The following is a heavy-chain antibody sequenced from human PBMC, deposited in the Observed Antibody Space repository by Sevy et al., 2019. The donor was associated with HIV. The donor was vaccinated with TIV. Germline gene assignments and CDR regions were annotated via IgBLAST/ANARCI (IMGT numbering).Heavy chain of an antibody. V-gene: IGHV5-51*01. J-gene: IGHJ4*02. CDR1: GYDFKNYW. D-gene: IGHD2-21*02. CDR3: ARHPYCGGDCFIDS. CDR2: VFPGDSDT. Sequence: GESLKISCQASGYDFKNYWIGWVRHVPGGGLEWMGIVFPGDSDTRYSPSFEGQVTISADKSKTTAYLHRNSLKASDSGIFYCARHPYCGGDCFIDSWGQGTMVTVSS.